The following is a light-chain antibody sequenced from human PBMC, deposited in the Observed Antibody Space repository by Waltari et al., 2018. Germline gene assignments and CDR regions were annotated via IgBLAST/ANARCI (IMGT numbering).Light chain of an antibody. Sequence: EIVMTQSPATLSVSPGERATLSCRASQGVSSNLAWYQQKPGQAPRPLMYGASTRATGIPARFSGSGSGTEFTLTISSLQSEDFAVYYCQQYNNWPPQYTFGQGTKLEI. V-gene: IGKV3-15*01. CDR3: QQYNNWPPQYT. CDR1: QGVSSN. J-gene: IGKJ2*01. CDR2: GAS.